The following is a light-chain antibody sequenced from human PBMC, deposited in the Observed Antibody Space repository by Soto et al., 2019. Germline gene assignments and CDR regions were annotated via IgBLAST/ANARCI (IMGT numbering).Light chain of an antibody. CDR2: DAS. CDR1: QSISRS. Sequence: EIVLTQSPGTLSLSPGERATLSCRASQSISRSLAWYQQKPGQAPRLLISDASTRATGIPARFSGSGSGTEFTLTISSLQPEDFAVYYCQQYNNWPPITFGQGTRLEIK. V-gene: IGKV3-15*01. CDR3: QQYNNWPPIT. J-gene: IGKJ5*01.